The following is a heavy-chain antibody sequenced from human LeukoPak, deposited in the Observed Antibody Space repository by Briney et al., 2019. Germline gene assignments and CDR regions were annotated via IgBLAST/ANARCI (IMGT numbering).Heavy chain of an antibody. CDR2: INYSGST. CDR1: GGSISSYY. V-gene: IGHV4-34*01. J-gene: IGHJ6*03. Sequence: SETLSLTCTVSGGSISSYYWSWIRQPPGKGLEWIGEINYSGSTNYNPSLKSRVTISVDTSKNQFSLKLSSVTAADTAVYYCARAVESGYYDILTGYNGVYYYYYYMDVWGKGTTVTVSS. D-gene: IGHD3-9*01. CDR3: ARAVESGYYDILTGYNGVYYYYYYMDV.